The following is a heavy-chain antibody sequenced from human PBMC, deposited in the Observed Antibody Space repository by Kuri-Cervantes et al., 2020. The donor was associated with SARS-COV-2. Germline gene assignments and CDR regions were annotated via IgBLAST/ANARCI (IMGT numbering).Heavy chain of an antibody. Sequence: SETLSLTCTVSGGSISSYYWSWIRQHPGKGLEWIGYIYYRGSTYYNPSLKSLVTISVDTSKNQFSLKLDSVTAADTAVYYCARGMEVVVGAVNFDSWGQGTLVTVSS. CDR2: IYYRGST. J-gene: IGHJ4*02. V-gene: IGHV4-59*01. CDR1: GGSISSYY. CDR3: ARGMEVVVGAVNFDS. D-gene: IGHD2-15*01.